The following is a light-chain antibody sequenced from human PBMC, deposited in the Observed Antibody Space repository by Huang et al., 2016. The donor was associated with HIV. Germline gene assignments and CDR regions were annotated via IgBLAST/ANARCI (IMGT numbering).Light chain of an antibody. CDR3: QQRSNWWT. CDR2: DAS. Sequence: EIVLTQSPATLSLSPGERATLSCRASQSVSSYLAWYQQKPGQAPRLLIYDASNRATGIPARCSGSGSGTDFTLTISSLEPEDFAVYYCQQRSNWWTFGQGTRLEIK. V-gene: IGKV3-11*01. J-gene: IGKJ5*01. CDR1: QSVSSY.